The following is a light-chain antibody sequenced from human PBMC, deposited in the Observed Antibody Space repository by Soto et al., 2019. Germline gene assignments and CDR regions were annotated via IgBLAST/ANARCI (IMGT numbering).Light chain of an antibody. Sequence: EIVLTQSPATLSLSPGERATLSCRASQNVGSYLAWYQQKPGQAPRLLIYDASNRATGIPAKFTSSGSGTDFTLTISNLEPEDFAVYYCQQRSNWPGTFGPGTKVDVK. CDR2: DAS. CDR3: QQRSNWPGT. V-gene: IGKV3-11*01. J-gene: IGKJ3*01. CDR1: QNVGSY.